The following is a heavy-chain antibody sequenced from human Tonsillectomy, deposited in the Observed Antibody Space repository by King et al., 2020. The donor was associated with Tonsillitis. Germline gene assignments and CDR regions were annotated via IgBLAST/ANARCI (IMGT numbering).Heavy chain of an antibody. V-gene: IGHV1-69*09. J-gene: IGHJ6*03. D-gene: IGHD4/OR15-4a*01. Sequence: HVQLVESGAEVKKPGSSVKVSCKASGGTFSSYAISWVRQAPGQGLEWMGRIIPTFGIANYAQKFQGRVTITADKSTSTAYMELSSLRSEDTAVYYCASLTSLEDYYYMDVWGKGTTVTVSS. CDR2: IIPTFGIA. CDR1: GGTFSSYA. CDR3: ASLTSLEDYYYMDV.